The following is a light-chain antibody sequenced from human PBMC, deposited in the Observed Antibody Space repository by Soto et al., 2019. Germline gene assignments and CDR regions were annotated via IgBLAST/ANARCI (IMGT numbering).Light chain of an antibody. CDR3: QQRSNWPPP. Sequence: EIVMTQSPATLSVSPGERVTLSCRASQSVSRDLAWYQQKPGQAPRLLIHGASNRATGIPARFSGSGSGTDFTLTISSLEPEDFAVYYCQQRSNWPPPFGQGTRLEIK. CDR2: GAS. V-gene: IGKV3-11*01. CDR1: QSVSRD. J-gene: IGKJ5*01.